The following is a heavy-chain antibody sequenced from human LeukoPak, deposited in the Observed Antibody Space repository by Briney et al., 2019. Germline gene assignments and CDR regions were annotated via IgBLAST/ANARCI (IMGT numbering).Heavy chain of an antibody. Sequence: ASVKVSCKASGYTFTGYYMHWVRQAPGQGLEWMGWINPNSGGTNYARKFQGRVTMTRDTSISTAYMELSRLRSDDTAVYYCARDGRPSGDIVVVVAATGGFDCWGQGTLVTVSS. CDR2: INPNSGGT. CDR1: GYTFTGYY. CDR3: ARDGRPSGDIVVVVAATGGFDC. J-gene: IGHJ4*02. V-gene: IGHV1-2*02. D-gene: IGHD2-15*01.